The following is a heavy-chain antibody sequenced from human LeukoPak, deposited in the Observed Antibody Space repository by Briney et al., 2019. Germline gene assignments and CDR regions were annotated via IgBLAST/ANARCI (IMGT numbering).Heavy chain of an antibody. CDR1: GGSISSGDYY. Sequence: SETLSLTCTVSGGSISSGDYYWSWIRQPPGKGLEWIGYIYYSGSTYYNPSLKSRVTISIDTSKNQFSLKLTSVTAADTAVYYCARRAYGVYSSTWYYFDYWAREPWSPSPQ. D-gene: IGHD6-13*01. J-gene: IGHJ4*02. V-gene: IGHV4-30-4*01. CDR2: IYYSGST. CDR3: ARRAYGVYSSTWYYFDY.